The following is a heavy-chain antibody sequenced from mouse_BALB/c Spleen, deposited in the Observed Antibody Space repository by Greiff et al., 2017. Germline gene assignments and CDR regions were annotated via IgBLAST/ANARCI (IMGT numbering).Heavy chain of an antibody. Sequence: VQLQQPGAELVMPGASVKMSCKASGYTFTDYWMHWVKQRPGQGLEWIGAIDTSDSYTSYHQKFKGKATLTVDESSSTAYMQLSSLTSEDSAVYYCARLSMVTYWYFDVWGAGTTVTVSS. CDR1: GYTFTDYW. D-gene: IGHD2-10*02. CDR2: IDTSDSYT. J-gene: IGHJ1*01. V-gene: IGHV1-69*01. CDR3: ARLSMVTYWYFDV.